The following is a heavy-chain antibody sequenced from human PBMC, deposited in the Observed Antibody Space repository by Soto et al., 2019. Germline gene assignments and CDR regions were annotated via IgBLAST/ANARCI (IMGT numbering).Heavy chain of an antibody. Sequence: SETLSLTCTVSGGSISSSSYYWGWIRQPRGKGLEWIGSMYYSGSTFYNPSLKSRVTISVDTSKNQLSLKLSSVTASDTAVYYCARHPYSAPYIVVVATAIVLDAFDIWGQGTMVNVSS. CDR3: ARHPYSAPYIVVVATAIVLDAFDI. V-gene: IGHV4-39*01. CDR2: MYYSGST. CDR1: GGSISSSSYY. J-gene: IGHJ3*02. D-gene: IGHD2-2*01.